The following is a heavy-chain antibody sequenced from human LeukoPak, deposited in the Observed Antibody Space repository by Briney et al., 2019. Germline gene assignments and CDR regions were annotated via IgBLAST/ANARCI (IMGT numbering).Heavy chain of an antibody. CDR1: AGSISSYY. V-gene: IGHV4-59*01. D-gene: IGHD2-2*01. CDR3: ARGYCSSTSCYAGPIDY. Sequence: SETLSLTCTVSAGSISSYYWSWNRQPPGKELKWIGYIYNSGSTNYNPSLKSRVTISVDTSKNQFSLKLSSVTAAGTAVYYCARGYCSSTSCYAGPIDYWGQGTLVTVSS. CDR2: IYNSGST. J-gene: IGHJ4*02.